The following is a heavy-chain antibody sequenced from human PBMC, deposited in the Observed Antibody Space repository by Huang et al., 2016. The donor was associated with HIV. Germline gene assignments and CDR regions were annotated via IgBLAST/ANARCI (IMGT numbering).Heavy chain of an antibody. CDR1: GGHFSSYA. CDR3: ARARGYYDSSVSYYFDY. D-gene: IGHD3-22*01. Sequence: QVQLVQSGAEVKKPGSSVKVSCKASGGHFSSYAISWVRQAPGQGLEWIGGIIPIVGTANYAQKFQGRVTITADESTSTAYMELSSLRSEDTAVYYCARARGYYDSSVSYYFDYWGQGTLVTVSS. V-gene: IGHV1-69*13. J-gene: IGHJ4*02. CDR2: IIPIVGTA.